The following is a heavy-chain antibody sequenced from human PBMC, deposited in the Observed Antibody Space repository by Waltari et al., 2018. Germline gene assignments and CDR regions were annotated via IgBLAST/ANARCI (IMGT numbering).Heavy chain of an antibody. D-gene: IGHD3-3*02. Sequence: QVQLVQSGAEVKKPGASVKVSCKASGCTFTGYYMHWVRQAPGQGLEWMGWINPNSGGTNYAQKFQGRVTMTRDTSISTAYMELSRLRSDDTAVYYCARDYRASKSHRWHYDYWGQGTLVTVSS. CDR2: INPNSGGT. J-gene: IGHJ4*02. V-gene: IGHV1-2*02. CDR1: GCTFTGYY. CDR3: ARDYRASKSHRWHYDY.